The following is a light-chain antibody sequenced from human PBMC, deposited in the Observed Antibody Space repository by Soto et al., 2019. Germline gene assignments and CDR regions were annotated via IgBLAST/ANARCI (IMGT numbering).Light chain of an antibody. CDR2: DAF. J-gene: IGKJ4*01. Sequence: EIVLTQSPATLSLSPGERATLSCRASQSVSSYLTWYQQKPGQTPRLLIYDAFNRATGIPARFSGSGSGTDFTLTIRSLEPEDFAVYYCQQRSNWPPLFGGGTKVEIK. V-gene: IGKV3-11*01. CDR1: QSVSSY. CDR3: QQRSNWPPL.